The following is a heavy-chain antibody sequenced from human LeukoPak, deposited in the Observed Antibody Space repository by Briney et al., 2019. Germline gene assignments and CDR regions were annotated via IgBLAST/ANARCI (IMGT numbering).Heavy chain of an antibody. J-gene: IGHJ5*02. CDR1: GYTFTSYD. CDR2: MNPNSGNT. CDR3: ARLEVRGVIGP. D-gene: IGHD3-10*01. Sequence: ASVKVSCKASGYTFTSYDVNWVRQATGQGLEWMGWMNPNSGNTGYAQKFQGRVTMTRDTSISTAYMELTSLRSGDTAVYYCARLEVRGVIGPWGQGTLVTVSS. V-gene: IGHV1-8*01.